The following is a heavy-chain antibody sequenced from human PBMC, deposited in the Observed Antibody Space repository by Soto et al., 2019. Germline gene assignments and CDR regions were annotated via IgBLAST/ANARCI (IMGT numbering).Heavy chain of an antibody. V-gene: IGHV5-10-1*01. CDR2: IDPSDSYN. CDR3: ARRPSSTSWDGMDV. D-gene: IGHD2-2*01. CDR1: GYSFTIYC. J-gene: IGHJ6*02. Sequence: GESLKISCNGSGYSFTIYCISLVLQIPGNGLEWMGRIDPSDSYNNYSPSFQGHVTLSADKSISTAYLQWSSLKASDTAMYYCARRPSSTSWDGMDVWGQGTTVSVS.